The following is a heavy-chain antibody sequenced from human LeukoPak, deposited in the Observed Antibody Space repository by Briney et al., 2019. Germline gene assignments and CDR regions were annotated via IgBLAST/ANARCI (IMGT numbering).Heavy chain of an antibody. CDR2: IKSKSDGGTI. CDR1: GFTFSDAW. V-gene: IGHV3-15*01. D-gene: IGHD2-15*01. Sequence: KAGGSLRLSCVGSGFTFSDAWMSWVRQAPGQGLEWVGRIKSKSDGGTIDYAAPVKGRFTISRDDSRNTLYLQMNSLKTEDTAVYYCTTRRQDGWWGQGTLVTVS. CDR3: TTRRQDGW. J-gene: IGHJ4*02.